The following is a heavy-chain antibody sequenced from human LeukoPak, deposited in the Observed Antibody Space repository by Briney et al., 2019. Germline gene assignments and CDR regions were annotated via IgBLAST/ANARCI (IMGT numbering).Heavy chain of an antibody. Sequence: GGSLRLSCAAAGLTFSSYWMSWVRQAPGKGLEWVANIKQDGSEKYYVDSVKGRFTISRDNAKNSLYLQMNSLRAEDTAVYYCARAKYYFDYWGQGTLVTVSS. J-gene: IGHJ4*02. CDR1: GLTFSSYW. CDR3: ARAKYYFDY. CDR2: IKQDGSEK. V-gene: IGHV3-7*04.